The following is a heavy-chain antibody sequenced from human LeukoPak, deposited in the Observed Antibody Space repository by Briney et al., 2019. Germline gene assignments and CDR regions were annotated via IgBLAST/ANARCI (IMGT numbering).Heavy chain of an antibody. V-gene: IGHV1-2*02. J-gene: IGHJ4*02. Sequence: VSVKVSCKASGYTFTDYYMHWVRQAPGQGLEWMGWINPDTGGTDYAQKFQGRVTMTTDTSISTAYMELSRLISDDTAVYYCARDWLLRYSQGGFDYWGQGTLVTVSS. CDR2: INPDTGGT. CDR1: GYTFTDYY. D-gene: IGHD3-9*01. CDR3: ARDWLLRYSQGGFDY.